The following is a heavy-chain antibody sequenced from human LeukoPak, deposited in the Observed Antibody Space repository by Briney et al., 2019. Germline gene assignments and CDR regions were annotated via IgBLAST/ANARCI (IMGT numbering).Heavy chain of an antibody. Sequence: GGSLRLSCAASGFTFGSSAMSWVRQAPGKGPEWVSTFSRSGPGTYYADSVKGRFTIFRDNSKNTLYLQMNSLRAEDTAVYYCAKGSLGSWYYFDYWGQGTQVTVSS. D-gene: IGHD6-13*01. CDR2: FSRSGPGT. CDR1: GFTFGSSA. V-gene: IGHV3-23*01. CDR3: AKGSLGSWYYFDY. J-gene: IGHJ4*02.